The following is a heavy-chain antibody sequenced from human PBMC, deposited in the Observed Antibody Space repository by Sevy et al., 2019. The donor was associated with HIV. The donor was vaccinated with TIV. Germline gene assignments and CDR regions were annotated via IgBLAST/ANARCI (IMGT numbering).Heavy chain of an antibody. CDR1: GGSISTGDYY. Sequence: SETLSLTCTVSGGSISTGDYYWSWIRQPPGKGLEWIGYFFYSDSPHYSPSLKCRLTISVDMSKNKVYLKLSFVTAADPAGYFCGRSENGGSAPFVFWGQGALVTASS. CDR2: FFYSDSP. V-gene: IGHV4-30-4*01. J-gene: IGHJ1*01. CDR3: GRSENGGSAPFVF. D-gene: IGHD2-15*01.